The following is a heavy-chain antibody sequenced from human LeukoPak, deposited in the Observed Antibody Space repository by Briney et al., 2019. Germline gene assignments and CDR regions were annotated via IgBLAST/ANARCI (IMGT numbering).Heavy chain of an antibody. D-gene: IGHD6-6*01. CDR2: IKQDGSEK. J-gene: IGHJ6*03. Sequence: TGGSLRLSCAASGYTFSSYWMSWVRQAPGKGLEWVANIKQDGSEKYYVDSVKGRFTISRDNAKNSLYLQMNSLRAEDTAVYHCARAGRGIAARREGYYYYYYMDVWGKGTTVTVSS. V-gene: IGHV3-7*01. CDR3: ARAGRGIAARREGYYYYYYMDV. CDR1: GYTFSSYW.